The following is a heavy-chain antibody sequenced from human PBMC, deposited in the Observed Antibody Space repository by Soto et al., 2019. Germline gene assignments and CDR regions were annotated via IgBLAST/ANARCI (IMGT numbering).Heavy chain of an antibody. CDR1: GFSFDDYA. D-gene: IGHD1-1*01. Sequence: EVQLVESGGGLVQPGRSLRLSCAASGFSFDDYAMHWVRQTPGKGLEWVSGISWNSNNIGYADSMKGRFAISRDNAKKSVYLQMNSLRVEDTALYYCARRPHGDWYFDFWGRGTLVTFSS. V-gene: IGHV3-9*01. CDR3: ARRPHGDWYFDF. J-gene: IGHJ2*01. CDR2: ISWNSNNI.